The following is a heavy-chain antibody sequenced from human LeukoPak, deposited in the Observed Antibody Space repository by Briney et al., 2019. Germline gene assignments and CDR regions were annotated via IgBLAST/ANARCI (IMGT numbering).Heavy chain of an antibody. V-gene: IGHV3-53*01. CDR3: ASPLVGATDY. D-gene: IGHD1-26*01. J-gene: IGHJ4*02. Sequence: GGSLRLSRAASGFTVSSNYMSWVRQAPGKGLEWVSVIYSGGSTYYADSVKGRFTISRDNSKNTLYLQMNSLRAEDTAVYYCASPLVGATDYWGQGTLVTVSS. CDR1: GFTVSSNY. CDR2: IYSGGST.